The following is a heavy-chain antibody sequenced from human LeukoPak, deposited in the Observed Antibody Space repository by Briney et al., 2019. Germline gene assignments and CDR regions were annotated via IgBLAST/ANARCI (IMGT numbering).Heavy chain of an antibody. CDR3: ARDPGGGVMDY. J-gene: IGHJ4*02. V-gene: IGHV3-23*01. Sequence: GGSLRLSCAASGFTFSNYAMSWVRQAPGKGLEWVSAISGSGGTTYYADSVKGRFTISRDNSKNTLYLQMNSLRAEDTAVYYCARDPGGGVMDYWGQGTLVTVSS. D-gene: IGHD3-16*01. CDR2: ISGSGGTT. CDR1: GFTFSNYA.